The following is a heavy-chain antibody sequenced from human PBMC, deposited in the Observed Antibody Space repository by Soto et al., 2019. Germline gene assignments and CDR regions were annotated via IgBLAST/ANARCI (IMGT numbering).Heavy chain of an antibody. CDR1: GFTFSDYA. J-gene: IGHJ4*02. CDR2: VSHDGRNT. CDR3: AKGGRQWLVTSDFNY. V-gene: IGHV3-30*18. D-gene: IGHD6-19*01. Sequence: GGSLRLSCAASGFTFSDYAMHWVRQAPGRGLEWVAVVSHDGRNTHYADSVKDRFTISRESSKNTVYLEMTSLRAEDTAVYYCAKGGRQWLVTSDFNYWGQGA.